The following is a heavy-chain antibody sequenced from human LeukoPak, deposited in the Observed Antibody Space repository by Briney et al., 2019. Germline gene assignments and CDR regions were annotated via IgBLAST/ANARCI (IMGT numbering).Heavy chain of an antibody. D-gene: IGHD6-19*01. CDR2: ISKDGSST. Sequence: GGSLRLSRAASGFTFSVYWMHWVRQASGKGLVWLSRISKDGSSTTYADSVKGRFTISRDNAKNTLYLQMNSLRAEDTAIYYCVRGIEVAGTFSWFDPWGQGTLVTVSS. CDR1: GFTFSVYW. V-gene: IGHV3-74*01. J-gene: IGHJ5*02. CDR3: VRGIEVAGTFSWFDP.